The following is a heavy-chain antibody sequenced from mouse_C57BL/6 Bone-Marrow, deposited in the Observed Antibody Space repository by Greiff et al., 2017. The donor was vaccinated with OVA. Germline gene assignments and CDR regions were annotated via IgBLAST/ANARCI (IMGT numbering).Heavy chain of an antibody. J-gene: IGHJ4*01. Sequence: QVQLKESGAELARPGASVKLSCKASGYTFTSYGISWVKQRTGQGLEWIGEIYPRSGNTYYNEKFKGKATLTADKSSSTAYMELRSLTSEDSAVYFCARGDAPYAMDYWGQGTSVTVSS. CDR1: GYTFTSYG. V-gene: IGHV1-81*01. CDR3: ARGDAPYAMDY. CDR2: IYPRSGNT.